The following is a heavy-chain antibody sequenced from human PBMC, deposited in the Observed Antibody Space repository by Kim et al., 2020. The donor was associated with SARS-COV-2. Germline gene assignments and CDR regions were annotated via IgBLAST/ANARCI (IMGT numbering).Heavy chain of an antibody. J-gene: IGHJ4*02. CDR3: ARGSMESELTFDY. V-gene: IGHV1-2*06. CDR2: INPYSGGT. Sequence: ASVKVSCKASGYTFTDYYMHWVRQAPGQGLEWMGRINPYSGGTTYAQKFQGRVTLTRDTSISTTYMDLSSLSSDDTAVYYCARGSMESELTFDYWGQGTLVSASS. CDR1: GYTFTDYY. D-gene: IGHD1-26*01.